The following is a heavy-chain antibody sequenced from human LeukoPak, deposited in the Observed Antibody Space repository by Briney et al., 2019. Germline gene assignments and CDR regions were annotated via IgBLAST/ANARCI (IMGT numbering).Heavy chain of an antibody. D-gene: IGHD3-10*01. CDR2: IYYSGTS. V-gene: IGHV4-59*01. Sequence: SETLSLTCTVSGGSISNYYWSWNRQPPGKGLEWIGYIYYSGTSNYNPSLKSRVTISLDTSKSQFSLKLSSVTAADTAVYYCARGRKDDSGSYPADYWGQGILVTVSS. J-gene: IGHJ4*02. CDR3: ARGRKDDSGSYPADY. CDR1: GGSISNYY.